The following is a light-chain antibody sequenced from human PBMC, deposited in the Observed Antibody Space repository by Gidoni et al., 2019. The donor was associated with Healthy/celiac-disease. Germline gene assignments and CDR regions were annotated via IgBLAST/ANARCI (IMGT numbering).Light chain of an antibody. J-gene: IGKJ1*01. CDR1: QDISSY. Sequence: DIQMTQSPSSLSASVGDRVTITCRASQDISSYLNWYQQKPGKAPKLLIYAASSLQRGVPSRFSGSGSGTDFTRTISSLQPEDFATYYCQQSYNTLWTFGQXTKVEIK. CDR3: QQSYNTLWT. CDR2: AAS. V-gene: IGKV1-39*01.